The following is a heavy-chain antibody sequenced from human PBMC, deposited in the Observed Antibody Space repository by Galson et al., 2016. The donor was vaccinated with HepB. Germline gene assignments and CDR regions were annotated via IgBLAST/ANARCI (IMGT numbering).Heavy chain of an antibody. V-gene: IGHV4-4*02. CDR3: ARAAVVPGARMVFDP. CDR1: GASINNSNW. J-gene: IGHJ5*02. CDR2: IYHTGTS. D-gene: IGHD2-2*01. Sequence: SETLSLTCTVSGASINNSNWWTWVRQAPGRGLEWIGEIYHTGTSNNNPFLNSRFTLSIDKSTNQFSLNLTSATAADTAVYYCARAAVVPGARMVFDPWGQGTLVTVSS.